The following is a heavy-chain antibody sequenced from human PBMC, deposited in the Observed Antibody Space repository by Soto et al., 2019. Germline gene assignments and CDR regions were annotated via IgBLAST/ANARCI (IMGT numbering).Heavy chain of an antibody. Sequence: QVQLVQSGAEVRKPGASVNISCRASGFSFSDNLINWVRQAPGQSLEWMGWINPDNGNTIYSQTFQGRVTISRHSSASIAYVEVSDLTSEDTAVYYFTRDILSVGPRANDAFDVWGQGTMVTVSS. D-gene: IGHD2-8*02. CDR3: TRDILSVGPRANDAFDV. CDR1: GFSFSDNL. J-gene: IGHJ3*01. CDR2: INPDNGNT. V-gene: IGHV1-3*01.